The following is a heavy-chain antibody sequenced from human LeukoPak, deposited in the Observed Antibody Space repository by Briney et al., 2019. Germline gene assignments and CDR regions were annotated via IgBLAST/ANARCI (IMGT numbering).Heavy chain of an antibody. Sequence: QPGGFLRLSCAASGFTFSSYAMSWVRQAPGKGLEWVSAISGSGGSTYYADSVKGRFTISRDNSKNTLYLQMNSLRAEDTAVYYCAKDRTIFGVDPSPFDYWGQGTLVTVSS. V-gene: IGHV3-23*01. CDR2: ISGSGGST. D-gene: IGHD3-3*01. CDR3: AKDRTIFGVDPSPFDY. J-gene: IGHJ4*02. CDR1: GFTFSSYA.